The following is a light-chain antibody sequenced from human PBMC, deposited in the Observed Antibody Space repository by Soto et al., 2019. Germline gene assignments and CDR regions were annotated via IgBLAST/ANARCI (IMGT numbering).Light chain of an antibody. V-gene: IGKV4-1*01. CDR3: QQYYGTPYT. CDR1: QSVLSSSNNKNY. Sequence: DIVMTPSPDSLAVSLGERATINCKSSQSVLSSSNNKNYLAWYHQKAGQPPKLLIYWAPTRESGVPDRFGGGGSGTDFTLTISSLQAEDVAVYYCQQYYGTPYTFGQGTKLEIK. CDR2: WAP. J-gene: IGKJ2*01.